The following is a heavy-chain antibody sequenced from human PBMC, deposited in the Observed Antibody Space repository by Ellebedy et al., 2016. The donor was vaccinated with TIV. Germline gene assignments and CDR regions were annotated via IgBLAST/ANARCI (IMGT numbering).Heavy chain of an antibody. CDR1: GGSMNSNDYY. V-gene: IGHV4-30-4*08. D-gene: IGHD3-10*01. Sequence: MPSETLSLTCSVSGGSMNSNDYYWAWIRQPPGKGLEWIGYIYYSGSTFCNPSLKSRLTISLDTSKNHLSLKLSSVTAADTAMYYCARGGVDRPHALDIWGQGTVVTVSS. CDR2: IYYSGST. CDR3: ARGGVDRPHALDI. J-gene: IGHJ3*02.